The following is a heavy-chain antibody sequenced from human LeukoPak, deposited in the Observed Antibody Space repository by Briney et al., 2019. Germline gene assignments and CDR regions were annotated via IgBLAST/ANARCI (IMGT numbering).Heavy chain of an antibody. CDR2: IIPILGTA. D-gene: IGHD6-13*01. CDR1: GGTFISYA. J-gene: IGHJ5*02. Sequence: SVKVSCKASGGTFISYAISWVRQAPGQGLEWMGGIIPILGTANYAQKFQGRVTITADESTSTAYMELSSLRSEDTAVYYCARVGAAAGTRAAGYNWFDPWGQGTLVTVSS. CDR3: ARVGAAAGTRAAGYNWFDP. V-gene: IGHV1-69*13.